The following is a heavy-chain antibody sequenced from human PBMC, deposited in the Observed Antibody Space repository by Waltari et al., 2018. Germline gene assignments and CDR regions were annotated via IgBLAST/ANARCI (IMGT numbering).Heavy chain of an antibody. J-gene: IGHJ4*02. CDR2: INHSGRT. CDR3: ARGSGDYDIDY. V-gene: IGHV4-34*01. CDR1: GGSFSCYY. Sequence: QVQLQRWGAGLLKPSETLSLTCAVYGGSFSCYYWRWIRKPPGKGLEWIGEINHSGRTNYNPSLKSRVTISVDTSKNQFSLKLSSVTAADTAVYYCARGSGDYDIDYWGQGTLVTVSS. D-gene: IGHD4-17*01.